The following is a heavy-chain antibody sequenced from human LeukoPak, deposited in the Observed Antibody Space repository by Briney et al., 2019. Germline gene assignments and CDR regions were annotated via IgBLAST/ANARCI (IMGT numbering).Heavy chain of an antibody. CDR2: INPNSGGI. V-gene: IGHV1-2*06. CDR3: ARDHGITMIVNGDP. J-gene: IGHJ5*02. Sequence: ASVKVSCKASGYTFTGYYMHWVRQAPGQGLEWMGRINPNSGGINYAQKFQGRVTMTRDTSISTAYMELSRLRSDDTAVYYCARDHGITMIVNGDPWGQGTLVTVSS. CDR1: GYTFTGYY. D-gene: IGHD3-22*01.